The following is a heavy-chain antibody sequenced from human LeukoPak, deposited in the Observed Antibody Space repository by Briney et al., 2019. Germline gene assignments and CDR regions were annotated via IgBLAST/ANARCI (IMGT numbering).Heavy chain of an antibody. D-gene: IGHD3-10*01. CDR3: AREVGYLLGEYRLGF. CDR1: GYSITGYY. J-gene: IGHJ4*02. CDR2: INPDSGDT. Sequence: ASVKVSCKASGYSITGYYMHWVRQAPGQGLEWMGWINPDSGDTKYAQKFQGRVTMTRDKSISTAYMEVSRLRFDDTAMYYCAREVGYLLGEYRLGFWGPGTLVTVSS. V-gene: IGHV1-2*02.